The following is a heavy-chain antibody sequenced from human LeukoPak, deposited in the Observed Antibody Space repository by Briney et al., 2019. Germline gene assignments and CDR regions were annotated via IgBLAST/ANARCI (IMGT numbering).Heavy chain of an antibody. D-gene: IGHD3-10*01. CDR3: ARGRTHYGSGSYIDY. Sequence: PGGSLRLSCAASGFIFSSYGMHWVRQAPGKGLEWVAVIWYDGSNKYYTDSVKGRFAIFRDNSKNTLYLQMSSLRAEDTAVYYCARGRTHYGSGSYIDYWGQGTLVTVSS. V-gene: IGHV3-33*01. J-gene: IGHJ4*02. CDR1: GFIFSSYG. CDR2: IWYDGSNK.